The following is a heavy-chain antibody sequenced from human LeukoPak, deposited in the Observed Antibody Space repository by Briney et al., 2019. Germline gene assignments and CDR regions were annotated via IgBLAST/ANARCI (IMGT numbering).Heavy chain of an antibody. CDR2: IYYSGST. Sequence: PSETLSLTCTASGGSISSGGYYWRWIRQHPGKGLEGIGYIYYSGSTYYNPSLKSPVTISVDTSKNQFSLKLSSVTAADTAVYYCARINFQFYYMDVWGKGTTVTVAS. V-gene: IGHV4-31*01. CDR1: GGSISSGGYY. J-gene: IGHJ6*03. D-gene: IGHD2/OR15-2a*01. CDR3: ARINFQFYYMDV.